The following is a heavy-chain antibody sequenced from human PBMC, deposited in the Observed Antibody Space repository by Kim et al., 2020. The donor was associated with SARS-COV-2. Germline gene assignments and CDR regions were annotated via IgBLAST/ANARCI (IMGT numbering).Heavy chain of an antibody. D-gene: IGHD3-10*01. CDR2: IYSGGST. CDR1: GFTVSSNY. J-gene: IGHJ3*01. CDR3: ARSLVELSRHDFDL. Sequence: GGSLRLSCAASGFTVSSNYMSWVRQAPGKGLEWVSAIYSGGSTYYADSVKGGLTISSDNSKNTLYLQMNSLIAEDTAADYCARSLVELSRHDFDLWSQG. V-gene: IGHV3-53*01.